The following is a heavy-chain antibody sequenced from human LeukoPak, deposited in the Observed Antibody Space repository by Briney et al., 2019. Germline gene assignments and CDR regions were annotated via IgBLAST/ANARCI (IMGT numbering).Heavy chain of an antibody. V-gene: IGHV3-30*18. CDR2: ISYDGSNK. CDR3: AKDLGGYSYGSPDY. Sequence: GGSLRLSCAASGFTFSSYGIHWVRQAPGKGLEWVAVISYDGSNKYYADSVKGRFTISRDNSKNTLYLQMNSLRAEDTAVYYCAKDLGGYSYGSPDYWGQGTLVTVSS. J-gene: IGHJ4*02. CDR1: GFTFSSYG. D-gene: IGHD5-18*01.